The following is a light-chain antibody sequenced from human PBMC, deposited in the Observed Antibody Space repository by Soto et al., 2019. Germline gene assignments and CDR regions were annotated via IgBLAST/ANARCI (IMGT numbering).Light chain of an antibody. CDR3: QQYGSSPIT. CDR2: GAS. V-gene: IGKV3-15*01. J-gene: IGKJ5*01. Sequence: EIVMTQSPATLSVSPGKRATLSCRASQSVTSNLAWYQQKPGQAPRLLIYGASTRATGIPARFSGSGSGTEFTLTITSLQSEDFAVYYCQQYGSSPITFGQGTRLEIK. CDR1: QSVTSN.